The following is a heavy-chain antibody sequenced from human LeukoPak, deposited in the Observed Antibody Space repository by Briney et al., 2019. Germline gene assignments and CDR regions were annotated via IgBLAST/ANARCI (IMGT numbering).Heavy chain of an antibody. D-gene: IGHD1-26*01. CDR2: ISYDGFNK. CDR3: ARSFGGSYPHFDY. V-gene: IGHV3-30-3*01. CDR1: GFTFSNYA. J-gene: IGHJ4*02. Sequence: PGGSLRLSCAASGFTFSNYAMTWVRQAPGKGLEWVALISYDGFNKDYADSVKGRFTISRDNSKNTLYLQMNSLRPEDTAVYYCARSFGGSYPHFDYWGQGTLVTVSS.